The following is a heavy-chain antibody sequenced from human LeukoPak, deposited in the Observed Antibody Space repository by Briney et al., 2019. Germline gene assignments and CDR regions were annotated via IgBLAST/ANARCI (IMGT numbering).Heavy chain of an antibody. Sequence: GGSLRLSCAASGFTFSSYAMHWVRQAPGKGLEWVAVISYDGSNKYYADSVKGRFTISRDNSKNTLYLQMNSLRAEDTAVYYCARVVPYSGNHWGLDYWGQGTLVTVSS. D-gene: IGHD1-26*01. J-gene: IGHJ4*02. CDR2: ISYDGSNK. CDR1: GFTFSSYA. V-gene: IGHV3-30-3*01. CDR3: ARVVPYSGNHWGLDY.